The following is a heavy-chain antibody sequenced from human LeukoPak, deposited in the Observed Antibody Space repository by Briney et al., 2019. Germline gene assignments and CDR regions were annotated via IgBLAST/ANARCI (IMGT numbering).Heavy chain of an antibody. CDR3: ARYADFDWLLYYFDY. CDR1: GYSFTSYW. J-gene: IGHJ4*02. V-gene: IGHV5-51*01. Sequence: HGESLKISCKGSGYSFTSYWIGWARQMPGKGLEWMGIIYPGDSDTRYSPSFQGQVTISADKSISTAYLQWSSLKASDTAMYYCARYADFDWLLYYFDYWGQGTLVTVSS. CDR2: IYPGDSDT. D-gene: IGHD3-9*01.